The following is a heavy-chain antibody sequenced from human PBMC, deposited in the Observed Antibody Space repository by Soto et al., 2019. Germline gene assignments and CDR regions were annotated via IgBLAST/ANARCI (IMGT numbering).Heavy chain of an antibody. CDR2: ISYDGSNK. D-gene: IGHD3-3*01. CDR1: GFTFSSYG. Sequence: SLRLSCAASGFTFSSYGMHWVRQAPGKGLEWVAVISYDGSNKYYADSVKGRFTISRDNSKNTLYLQMNSLRAEDTTVYYCAKAYYDVWSGYYLLFDDWGKGTLVTVAS. J-gene: IGHJ4*02. CDR3: AKAYYDVWSGYYLLFDD. V-gene: IGHV3-30*18.